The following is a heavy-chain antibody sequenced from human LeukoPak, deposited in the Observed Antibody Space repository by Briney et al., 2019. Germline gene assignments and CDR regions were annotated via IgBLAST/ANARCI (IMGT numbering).Heavy chain of an antibody. CDR1: GGSITVYY. J-gene: IGHJ4*02. CDR3: AREEFLHEIDISGYFVY. CDR2: VYSSGVG. D-gene: IGHD3-22*01. V-gene: IGHV4-4*07. Sequence: KPSETLSLTCTVSGGSITVYYWNWIRQPAGQGLEWLGRVYSSGVGNYNPSLTSRVTMSVDTSKNQFSLKLTSLTAADTAVYYCAREEFLHEIDISGYFVYWGQGTLVTVSS.